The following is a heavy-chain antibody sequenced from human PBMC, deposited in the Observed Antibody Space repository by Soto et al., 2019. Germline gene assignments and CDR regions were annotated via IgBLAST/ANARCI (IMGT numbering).Heavy chain of an antibody. D-gene: IGHD6-19*01. V-gene: IGHV6-1*01. CDR1: GDSVSSNSAA. Sequence: SQTLSLTCAISGDSVSSNSAAWNWIRQSPSRGLEWLGRTYYRSKWYNDYAVSVKSRITINPDTSKNQFSLQLNSVTPGDTAVYYCARGSWKTIAVMFDSSAQGTLVTVSS. CDR3: ARGSWKTIAVMFDS. CDR2: TYYRSKWYN. J-gene: IGHJ5*01.